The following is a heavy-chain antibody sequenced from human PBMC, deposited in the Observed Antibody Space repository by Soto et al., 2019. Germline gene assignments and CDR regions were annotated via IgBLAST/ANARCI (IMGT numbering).Heavy chain of an antibody. CDR2: IYWDDYK. D-gene: IGHD6-13*01. CDR1: GFSLGTSGMC. V-gene: IGHV2-70*01. J-gene: IGHJ6*02. CDR3: ARIPYSSSWSYYYYGMDV. Sequence: SGPTMVNPVQTLTLSCTFSGFSLGTSGMCVSCIRHPPGNALEWLSLIYWDDYKYYSTSLKTRLTISKDTSKNQVVLTMTNMDPVDTATYYCARIPYSSSWSYYYYGMDVWGQGTTVTVSS.